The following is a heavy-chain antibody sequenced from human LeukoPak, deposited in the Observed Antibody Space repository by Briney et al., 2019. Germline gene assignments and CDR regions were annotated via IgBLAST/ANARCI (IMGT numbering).Heavy chain of an antibody. J-gene: IGHJ4*02. D-gene: IGHD5-24*01. CDR2: IYPEDSDT. Sequence: GESLKISCKASGYNFLSYWIGWVRQMPGKGLEWMGVIYPEDSDTKYSPSFQGHVTISADKSINTAYLQWNSLKPSDTAMYFCARHGSRWLQSAFGYWGQGALVTVSS. CDR1: GYNFLSYW. CDR3: ARHGSRWLQSAFGY. V-gene: IGHV5-51*01.